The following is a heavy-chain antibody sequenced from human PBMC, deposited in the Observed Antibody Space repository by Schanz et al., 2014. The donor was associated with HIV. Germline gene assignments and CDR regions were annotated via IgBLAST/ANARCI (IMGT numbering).Heavy chain of an antibody. CDR3: ARVGRIYSTTWIDY. CDR2: ISYDGSYK. J-gene: IGHJ4*02. D-gene: IGHD2-2*01. CDR1: GFTFSRDG. Sequence: QVQLVESGGGVVQPGRSLRLSCAASGFTFSRDGMNWVRQAPGKGLECVAVISYDGSYKYYADSVKGRFTISRDNSKNTLYLQMNSLRAEDTAVYYCARVGRIYSTTWIDYWGQGTLVTVSS. V-gene: IGHV3-30*03.